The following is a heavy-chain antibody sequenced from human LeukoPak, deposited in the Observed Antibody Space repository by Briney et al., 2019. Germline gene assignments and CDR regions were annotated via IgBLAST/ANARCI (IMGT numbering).Heavy chain of an antibody. V-gene: IGHV3-23*01. CDR1: GFTFSNSA. J-gene: IGHJ4*01. D-gene: IGHD6-19*01. Sequence: GGSLRLSCTASGFTFSNSAMSWVRQAPGKGLEWVSTLSGSGITTYYADSVKGRFTISRDNSKNTLYLQMNSLRAEDTAVYYCAKGIYSSGWSYFDYWGHGTLVTVSS. CDR3: AKGIYSSGWSYFDY. CDR2: LSGSGITT.